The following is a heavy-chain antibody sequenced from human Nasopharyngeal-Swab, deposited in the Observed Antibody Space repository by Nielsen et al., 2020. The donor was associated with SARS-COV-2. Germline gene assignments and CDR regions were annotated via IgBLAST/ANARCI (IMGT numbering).Heavy chain of an antibody. D-gene: IGHD1-26*01. CDR2: IIPILGIA. V-gene: IGHV1-69*10. CDR3: ASRRQVGANHHAFDI. Sequence: SVKVSCKASGDTFSSYAISWVRQAPGQGLEWMGGIIPILGIANYAQKFQGRVTITADKSTSTAYMELSSLRSEDTAVYYCASRRQVGANHHAFDIWGQGTMVTVSS. CDR1: GDTFSSYA. J-gene: IGHJ3*02.